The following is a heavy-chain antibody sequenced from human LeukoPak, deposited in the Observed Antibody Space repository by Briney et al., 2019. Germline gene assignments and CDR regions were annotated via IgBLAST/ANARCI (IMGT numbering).Heavy chain of an antibody. CDR1: GDSVSSYNAA. CDR3: ARDVNGAFTRSWFDP. CDR2: TYYRSKWYH. V-gene: IGHV6-1*01. Sequence: SQTLSLTCAISGDSVSSYNAAGVWIRQSPSRGVEWLGRTYYRSKWYHDYAVSVKSRISFNPDTSKNQFFLQLNSVTPEDTAVYYCARDVNGAFTRSWFDPWGEGTRVTVS. D-gene: IGHD4-17*01. J-gene: IGHJ5*02.